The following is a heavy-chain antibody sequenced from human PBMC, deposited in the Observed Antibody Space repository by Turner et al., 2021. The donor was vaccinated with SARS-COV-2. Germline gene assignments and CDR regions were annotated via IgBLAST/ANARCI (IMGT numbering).Heavy chain of an antibody. CDR2: INPNSGGT. Sequence: QVQLVHSGAEVKKPGASVKVSCKASGYTYTGYYMHWVRQAPGQGLEWMGWINPNSGGTNYAQKFQGWVTMTRDTSISTAYMELSRMRSDDTAVYYCAREDRGYSYGYGRFDPWGQGTLVTVSS. D-gene: IGHD5-18*01. J-gene: IGHJ5*02. CDR3: AREDRGYSYGYGRFDP. CDR1: GYTYTGYY. V-gene: IGHV1-2*04.